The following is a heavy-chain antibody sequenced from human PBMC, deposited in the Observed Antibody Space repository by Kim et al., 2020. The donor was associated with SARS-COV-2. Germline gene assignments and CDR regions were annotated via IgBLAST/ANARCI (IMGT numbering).Heavy chain of an antibody. Sequence: SETLSLTCTVSGGSVSSGSYYWSWIRQPPGKGLEWIGYIYYSGSTNYNPSLKSRVTISVDTSRNQFSLKLSSVTAADTAVYYCARGGSGRSPLPNWVDPWGPGTLLTVSS. V-gene: IGHV4-61*01. D-gene: IGHD3-10*01. J-gene: IGHJ5*02. CDR1: GGSVSSGSYY. CDR3: ARGGSGRSPLPNWVDP. CDR2: IYYSGST.